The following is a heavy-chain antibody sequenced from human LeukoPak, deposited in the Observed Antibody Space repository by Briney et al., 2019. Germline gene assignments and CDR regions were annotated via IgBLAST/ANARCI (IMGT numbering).Heavy chain of an antibody. CDR3: ARDYYDSSGYYYYYYGMDV. CDR2: IIPIFGTA. Sequence: ASVKVSCKASGGTFSSYAISWVRQAPGQGLEWMGGIIPIFGTANYAQKFQGRVTITADESTSTAYMELSSLRSEDAAVYYCARDYYDSSGYYYYYYGMDVWGQGTTVTVSS. CDR1: GGTFSSYA. J-gene: IGHJ6*02. V-gene: IGHV1-69*01. D-gene: IGHD3-22*01.